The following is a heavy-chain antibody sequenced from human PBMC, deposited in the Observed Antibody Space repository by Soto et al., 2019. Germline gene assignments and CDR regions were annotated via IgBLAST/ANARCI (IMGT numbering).Heavy chain of an antibody. CDR1: GGSISSYY. V-gene: IGHV4-59*08. CDR2: IYYSGST. D-gene: IGHD4-17*01. J-gene: IGHJ4*02. Sequence: PSETLSLTCTVSGGSISSYYWSWIRQPPGKGLEWIGYIYYSGSTNYNPSLKCRVTKSVDTSKNQFSLKLSSVTAADTAVYYCARLACGDYGYWGKGTPVTVSS. CDR3: ARLACGDYGY.